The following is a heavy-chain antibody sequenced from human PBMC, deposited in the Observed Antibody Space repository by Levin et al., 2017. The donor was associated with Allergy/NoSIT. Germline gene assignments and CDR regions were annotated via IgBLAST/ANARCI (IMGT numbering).Heavy chain of an antibody. CDR2: IYYSGST. J-gene: IGHJ4*02. CDR3: ASATYCSGGSCYRFDY. D-gene: IGHD2-15*01. Sequence: SQTLSLTCTVSGGSISSSYWSWIRQPPGKGLEWIGYIYYSGSTNYNPSLKSRVTISVDTSKNQFSLKLSSVTAADTAVYYCASATYCSGGSCYRFDYWGQGTLVTVSS. CDR1: GGSISSSY. V-gene: IGHV4-59*01.